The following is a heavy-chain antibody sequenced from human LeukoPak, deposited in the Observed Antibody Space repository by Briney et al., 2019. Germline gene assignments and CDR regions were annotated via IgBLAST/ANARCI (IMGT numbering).Heavy chain of an antibody. CDR3: ARVRTEAYCSSTSCRDAFDI. J-gene: IGHJ3*02. CDR1: GYTFTSYG. Sequence: ASVEVSCKASGYTFTSYGISWVRQAPGQGLEWMGWISAYNGNTNYAQKLQGRVTMTTDTSTSTAYMELRSLRSDDTAVYYCARVRTEAYCSSTSCRDAFDIWGQGTMVTVSS. V-gene: IGHV1-18*01. D-gene: IGHD2-2*01. CDR2: ISAYNGNT.